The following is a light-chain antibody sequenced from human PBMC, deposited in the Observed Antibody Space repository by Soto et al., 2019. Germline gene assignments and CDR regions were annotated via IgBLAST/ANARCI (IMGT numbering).Light chain of an antibody. J-gene: IGLJ2*01. V-gene: IGLV2-23*03. CDR3: CSYAGSSTFHVV. CDR2: EGS. CDR1: STDVGIYKL. Sequence: QSALTQPASVYGSPGQSITISCTGTSTDVGIYKLGSWYQQHPGKAPKLMIYEGSKRRSGVSNRFSGSKSGNTASLTISGVQAEDGADYYCCSYAGSSTFHVVFGGGTKLTVL.